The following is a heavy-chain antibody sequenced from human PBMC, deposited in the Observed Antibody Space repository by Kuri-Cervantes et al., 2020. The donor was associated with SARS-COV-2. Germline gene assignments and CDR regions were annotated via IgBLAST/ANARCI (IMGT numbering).Heavy chain of an antibody. Sequence: ESLKISCTVSGGSISSYYWSWIRQPPGKGLEWIGYIYYSGSTNYNPSLKSRVTISVDTSKNQFSLKLSSVTAADTAVYYCARHIPYYDFWSGYYDAFDIWGQGTMVTVSS. J-gene: IGHJ3*02. CDR3: ARHIPYYDFWSGYYDAFDI. D-gene: IGHD3-3*01. V-gene: IGHV4-59*08. CDR2: IYYSGST. CDR1: GGSISSYY.